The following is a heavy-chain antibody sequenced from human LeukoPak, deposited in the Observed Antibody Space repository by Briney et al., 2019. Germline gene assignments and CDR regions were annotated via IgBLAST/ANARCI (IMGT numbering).Heavy chain of an antibody. J-gene: IGHJ4*02. CDR2: ISHDGTNK. D-gene: IGHD5-18*01. CDR3: ASEDVDTGDF. Sequence: PGGSLRLSCAGSGFTFTNAGIHWVRLAAGKGLEWVSFISHDGTNKYYSDSVDGQFTVSRLNSQNTVYLQMTDLRPDDTATYYCASEDVDTGDFWGQGTLVTVSS. CDR1: GFTFTNAG. V-gene: IGHV3-30*01.